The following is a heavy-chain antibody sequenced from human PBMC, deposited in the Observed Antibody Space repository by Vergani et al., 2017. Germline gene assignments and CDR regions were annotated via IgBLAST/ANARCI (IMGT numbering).Heavy chain of an antibody. J-gene: IGHJ3*02. Sequence: QVQLVQSGAEVKKPGASVKVSCKASGYTFTSYDINWVRQATGQGLEWMGWMNPNSGNTGYAQKFQGRVTMTRNTSISTAYMELSSLRSEDTAVYYCARDPYFVSSGWYWDDAFDIWGQGTMVTVSS. CDR3: ARDPYFVSSGWYWDDAFDI. D-gene: IGHD6-19*01. V-gene: IGHV1-8*01. CDR2: MNPNSGNT. CDR1: GYTFTSYD.